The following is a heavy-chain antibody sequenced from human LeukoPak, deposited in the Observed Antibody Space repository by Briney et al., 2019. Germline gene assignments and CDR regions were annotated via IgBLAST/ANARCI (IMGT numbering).Heavy chain of an antibody. CDR2: ISYDGSNK. V-gene: IGHV3-30*18. CDR1: GFTFSSYG. CDR3: AKDFIAVPGY. D-gene: IGHD6-19*01. Sequence: PGRSLRLSCAASGFTFSSYGMHWVRQAPAKGLEWVAVISYDGSNKYYADSVKGRFTISRDNSKNTLYLQMNSLRAEDTAVYYCAKDFIAVPGYWGQGTLVTVSS. J-gene: IGHJ4*02.